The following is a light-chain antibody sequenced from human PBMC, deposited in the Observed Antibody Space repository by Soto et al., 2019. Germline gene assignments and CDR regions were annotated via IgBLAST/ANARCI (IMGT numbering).Light chain of an antibody. V-gene: IGLV2-14*01. Sequence: QSALTQPASVSGSPGQSITLSCTGTSSDIGGYDYVSWYQRHPGKAPKLIIYDVNNRPSGVPKRFSGSKSGNTASLAISGLQAEDEADYYCTSYASGSCHVVFGGGTKLTVL. CDR2: DVN. J-gene: IGLJ2*01. CDR3: TSYASGSCHVV. CDR1: SSDIGGYDY.